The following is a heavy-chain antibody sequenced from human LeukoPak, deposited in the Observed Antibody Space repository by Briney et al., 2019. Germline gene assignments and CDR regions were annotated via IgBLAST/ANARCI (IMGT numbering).Heavy chain of an antibody. Sequence: GRSLRLSCAAPGFTFSSYGMPWVRQAPGKGLEWVAVIWYDGSNKYYADSVKGRFTISRDNSKNTLYLQMNSLRAEDTAVYYCARAYPTTVTTPYYFDYWGQGTLVTVSS. D-gene: IGHD4-17*01. J-gene: IGHJ4*02. CDR1: GFTFSSYG. CDR2: IWYDGSNK. V-gene: IGHV3-33*01. CDR3: ARAYPTTVTTPYYFDY.